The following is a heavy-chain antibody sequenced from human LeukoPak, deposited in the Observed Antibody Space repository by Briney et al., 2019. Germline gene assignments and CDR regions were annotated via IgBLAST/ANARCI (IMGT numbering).Heavy chain of an antibody. CDR3: ARGHSSSWSPIDI. V-gene: IGHV3-48*01. CDR2: ISSSSSTI. CDR1: GFTFSSYS. J-gene: IGHJ3*02. D-gene: IGHD6-13*01. Sequence: GSLRLSCAASGFTFSSYSMNWVRPAPGKGLEWVSYISSSSSTIYYADSAKGRFTISRDNAKNSLYLQMNSLRAEDTAVYYCARGHSSSWSPIDIWGQGTMVTVSS.